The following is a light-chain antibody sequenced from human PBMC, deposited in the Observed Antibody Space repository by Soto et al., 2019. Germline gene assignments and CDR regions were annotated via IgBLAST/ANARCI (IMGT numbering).Light chain of an antibody. CDR2: DVS. V-gene: IGLV2-11*01. CDR1: SSDVGDYNY. Sequence: QSALTQPRSVSGSPGQSVTLSCTGTSSDVGDYNYVSWYQQHPGKVPKVMIYDVSERPSGVPNRFSGSKSGNTASLTISGLQAEDEADYYCCSYAGSYTLVFGGGTKLTVL. CDR3: CSYAGSYTLV. J-gene: IGLJ2*01.